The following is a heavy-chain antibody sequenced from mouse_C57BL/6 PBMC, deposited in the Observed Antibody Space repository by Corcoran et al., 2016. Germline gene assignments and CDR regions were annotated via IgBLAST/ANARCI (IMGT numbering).Heavy chain of an antibody. CDR2: FTMYSDAT. V-gene: IGHV1-49*01. CDR1: YFAFMASA. J-gene: IGHJ3*01. D-gene: IGHD1-1*01. CDR3: APWVITTVVEGFAY. Sequence: QRELQQSGAELVRPGSSVKLSCKDSYFAFMASAMHWVKQRPGHGLEWIGSFTMYSDATEYSENFKGKATLTANTSSSTAYMELSSLTSEDSAVYYCAPWVITTVVEGFAYWGQGTLVTVSA.